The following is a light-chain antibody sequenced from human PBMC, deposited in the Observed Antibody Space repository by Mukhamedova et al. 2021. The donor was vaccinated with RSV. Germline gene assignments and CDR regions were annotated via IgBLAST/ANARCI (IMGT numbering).Light chain of an antibody. V-gene: IGKV1-5*03. Sequence: WYQRRVHGKAPKLLISKASSLESGVPSRFSGSGSGTEFTLTISSLQPDDFATYYCQQYERHNTFGPGTKLDIK. CDR2: KAS. CDR3: QQYERHNT. J-gene: IGKJ2*01.